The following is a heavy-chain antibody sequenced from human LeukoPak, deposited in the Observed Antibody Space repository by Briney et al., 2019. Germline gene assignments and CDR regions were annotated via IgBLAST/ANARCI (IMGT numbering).Heavy chain of an antibody. J-gene: IGHJ5*02. Sequence: ASVKISCKPSGYTFINHYIHWVRQAPGQGLEWMGVIWPTDGSTSYAQNFQGRLSMTSDTSTSTAYMELSSLRSEDTAIYYCTRTINSWFDPWRQGTPVSDSS. V-gene: IGHV1-46*01. D-gene: IGHD3-9*01. CDR1: GYTFINHY. CDR2: IWPTDGST. CDR3: TRTINSWFDP.